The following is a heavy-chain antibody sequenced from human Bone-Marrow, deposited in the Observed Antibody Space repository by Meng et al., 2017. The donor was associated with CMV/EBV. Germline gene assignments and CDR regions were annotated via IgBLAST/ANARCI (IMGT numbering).Heavy chain of an antibody. CDR3: ARQIYNSGWLFDY. V-gene: IGHV3-30-3*01. CDR1: GFTFSSYA. J-gene: IGHJ4*02. D-gene: IGHD6-19*01. CDR2: ISYDGSNK. Sequence: ASGFTFSSYAMHWVRQAPGKGLEWVAVISYDGSNKYYADSVKGRFTISRDNSKNTLYLQMNSLRAEDTAAYYCARQIYNSGWLFDYWGQGTLVTVSS.